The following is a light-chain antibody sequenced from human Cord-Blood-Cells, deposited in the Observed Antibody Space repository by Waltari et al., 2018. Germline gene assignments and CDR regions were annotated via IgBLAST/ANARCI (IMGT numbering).Light chain of an antibody. Sequence: QSALTQPASVSGSPGQSITISCTGTSSDVGGYNYVSWYQQHPGKAPKPIIYDGSKRPSVVSNRFSGSKSGNTASLTISGLQAEDEADYYCSSYTSSSTYVFGTGTKVTVL. CDR1: SSDVGGYNY. CDR3: SSYTSSSTYV. CDR2: DGS. V-gene: IGLV2-14*01. J-gene: IGLJ1*01.